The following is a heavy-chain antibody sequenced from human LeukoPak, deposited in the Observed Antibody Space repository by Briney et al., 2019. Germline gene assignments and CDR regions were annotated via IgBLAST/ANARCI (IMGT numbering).Heavy chain of an antibody. D-gene: IGHD1-26*01. J-gene: IGHJ4*02. Sequence: GGSLRLSCAASGFTFSSYSMNWARQARGKGRGWVSYISSSSSIIYYADSVKARFTISRDNAKNSLYLQMNSLRDEDTAVYYCARTTGSYYGHFDYWGQGTLVTVSS. CDR1: GFTFSSYS. CDR2: ISSSSSII. CDR3: ARTTGSYYGHFDY. V-gene: IGHV3-48*02.